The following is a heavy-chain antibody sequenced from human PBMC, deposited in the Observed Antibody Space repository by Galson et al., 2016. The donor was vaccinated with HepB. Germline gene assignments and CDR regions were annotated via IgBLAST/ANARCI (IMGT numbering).Heavy chain of an antibody. V-gene: IGHV4-39*02. CDR2: IYYNGST. CDR1: GGSISSSRYY. J-gene: IGHJ3*02. Sequence: SETLSLTCSVSGGSISSSRYYWGWIRQPPGKGLEWIGSIYYNGSTYYNTSLKSRVIISVDTSKHDFSLKLSFVTAADTAVYYCARGYCSGIRCYASQTHAFDIWGQGTMVTVSS. D-gene: IGHD2-2*01. CDR3: ARGYCSGIRCYASQTHAFDI.